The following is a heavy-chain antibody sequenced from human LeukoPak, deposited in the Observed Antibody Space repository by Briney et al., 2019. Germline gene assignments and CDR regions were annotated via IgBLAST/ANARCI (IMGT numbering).Heavy chain of an antibody. Sequence: GGSLRLSCAASGFTFSSYGMHWVRQAPGKGLEWVAFIRYDGSNKYYADSVKGRFTISRDNAKNSLYLQMNSLRAEDTAVYYCAGDHYFDYWGQGTLVTVSS. CDR3: AGDHYFDY. J-gene: IGHJ4*02. D-gene: IGHD3-10*01. V-gene: IGHV3-30*02. CDR2: IRYDGSNK. CDR1: GFTFSSYG.